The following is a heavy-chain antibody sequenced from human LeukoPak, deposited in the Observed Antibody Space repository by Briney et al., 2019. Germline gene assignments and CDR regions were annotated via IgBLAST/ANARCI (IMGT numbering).Heavy chain of an antibody. D-gene: IGHD3-22*01. V-gene: IGHV4-59*08. CDR1: GGSIISYY. J-gene: IGHJ4*02. CDR3: ARGYSADPSFDY. Sequence: SETLSLTCTVSGGSIISYYWSWIRQPPGKGLEWIGYIYYSGSTNYDPSLKSRVTISVDTSKNQFSLKLSSVTAADTAVYYCARGYSADPSFDYWGQGTLVTVSS. CDR2: IYYSGST.